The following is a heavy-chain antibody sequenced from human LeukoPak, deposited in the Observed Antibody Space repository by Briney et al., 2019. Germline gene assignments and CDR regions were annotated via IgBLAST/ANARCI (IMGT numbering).Heavy chain of an antibody. CDR1: GGTFSSYA. D-gene: IGHD6-19*01. CDR3: AKGPLIEVAGTTWDY. J-gene: IGHJ4*02. Sequence: SVKVSCKASGGTFSSYAISWVRQAPGQGLEWMGRIIPILGIANYAQKFQGRVTITADKSTSTAYMELSSLRSEDTAVYYCAKGPLIEVAGTTWDYWGQGTLVTVSS. V-gene: IGHV1-69*04. CDR2: IIPILGIA.